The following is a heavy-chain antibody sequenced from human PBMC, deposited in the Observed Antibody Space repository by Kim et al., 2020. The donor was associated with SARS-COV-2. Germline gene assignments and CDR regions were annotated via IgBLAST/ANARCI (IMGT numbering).Heavy chain of an antibody. CDR1: GYTFINYV. D-gene: IGHD6-19*01. Sequence: ASVKVSCKASGYTFINYVMHWVRQAPGQRPEWMGLISIGNDNTKFSQKFQGRFTITRDPSASTAYMELTSLTSEDTAIYYCVRGSGWAFDYWGQGTLVTV. CDR2: ISIGNDNT. V-gene: IGHV1-3*04. CDR3: VRGSGWAFDY. J-gene: IGHJ4*02.